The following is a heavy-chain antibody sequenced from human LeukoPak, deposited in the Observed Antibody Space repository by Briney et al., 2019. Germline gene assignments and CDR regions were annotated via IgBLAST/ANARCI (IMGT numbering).Heavy chain of an antibody. D-gene: IGHD3-22*01. CDR3: ARIKSGLIDY. Sequence: SETLSLTCAVSGGSISSGGYSWSWIRQPPGKGLEWIGYIYHSGSTYYNPSLKSRVTISVDRSKNQFSLKLSSVTAADTAVYYCARIKSGLIDYWGQGTLVTISS. CDR2: IYHSGST. CDR1: GGSISSGGYS. J-gene: IGHJ4*02. V-gene: IGHV4-30-2*01.